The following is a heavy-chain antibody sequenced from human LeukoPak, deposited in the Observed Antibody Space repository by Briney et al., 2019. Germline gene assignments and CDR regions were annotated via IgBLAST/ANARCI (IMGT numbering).Heavy chain of an antibody. CDR3: ARNIAAAGPPVDV. CDR2: IYTSGST. D-gene: IGHD6-13*01. J-gene: IGHJ6*04. Sequence: SETLSLTCTVSGGSISSYYWSWIRQPAGKGLEWIGRIYTSGSTNYNPSLKSRVTMSVDTSKDQFSLKLSSVTAADTAVYYCARNIAAAGPPVDVWGKGTTVTVSS. V-gene: IGHV4-4*07. CDR1: GGSISSYY.